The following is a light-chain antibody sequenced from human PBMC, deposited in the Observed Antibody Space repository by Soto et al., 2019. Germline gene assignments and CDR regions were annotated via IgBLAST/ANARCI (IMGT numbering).Light chain of an antibody. CDR1: QSISNY. J-gene: IGKJ4*01. V-gene: IGKV1-39*01. Sequence: DMEMTQSPSSPSASVGDRVTITCRASQSISNYLNWYQHKPGKVPKLLIYAASSLESGVTTRFSGSGSGTDFTLTINRLQPEDFATYYCQQSYGTPLTFGGGTKIEIK. CDR3: QQSYGTPLT. CDR2: AAS.